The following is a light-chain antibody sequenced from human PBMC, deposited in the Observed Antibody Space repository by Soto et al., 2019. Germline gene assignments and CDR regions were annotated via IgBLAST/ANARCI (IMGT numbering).Light chain of an antibody. J-gene: IGKJ1*01. CDR1: QSVSNN. V-gene: IGKV3-15*01. CDR2: GAS. CDR3: QQYNNWPRT. Sequence: EIVMTQSPDTLSVSPGERATLSCRASQSVSNNLGWYQQKPGQAPRLLIYGASTRVTGIPARFSGSGSGTEFTLTISSLQSEDFVVYYCQQYNNWPRTFGQGTKVEIK.